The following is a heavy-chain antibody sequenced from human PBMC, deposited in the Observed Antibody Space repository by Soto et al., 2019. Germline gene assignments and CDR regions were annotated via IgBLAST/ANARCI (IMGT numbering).Heavy chain of an antibody. CDR1: SGSISSSNW. Sequence: QVQLQESGPGLVKPSGTLSLTCAVSSGSISSSNWWSWVRQPPGKGLDWIGEIYHSGSTNYNPSLKSRVTISVDKSKNQFSLKLSSVTAADTAVYYCARAFDCSSTSCYAGPSAFDIWGQGTMVTVSS. D-gene: IGHD2-2*01. CDR3: ARAFDCSSTSCYAGPSAFDI. V-gene: IGHV4-4*02. CDR2: IYHSGST. J-gene: IGHJ3*02.